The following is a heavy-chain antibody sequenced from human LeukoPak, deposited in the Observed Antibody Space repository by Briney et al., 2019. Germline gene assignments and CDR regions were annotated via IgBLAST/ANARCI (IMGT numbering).Heavy chain of an antibody. D-gene: IGHD3-9*01. J-gene: IGHJ4*02. CDR1: GFTFSSYG. CDR3: ANIQTGYYNDQFDY. Sequence: GGSLRLSCAASGFTFSSYGMHWVRQAPGKGLEWVAFIRYDGSNKYYAGSVKGRFTISRDNSKNTLYLQMNGLRAEDTAVYYCANIQTGYYNDQFDYWGQGTLVTVSS. V-gene: IGHV3-30*02. CDR2: IRYDGSNK.